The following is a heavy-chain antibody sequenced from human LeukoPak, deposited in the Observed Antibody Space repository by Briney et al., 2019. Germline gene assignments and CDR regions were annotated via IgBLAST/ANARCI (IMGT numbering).Heavy chain of an antibody. CDR1: GYTFTGYY. Sequence: ASVKVSCKASGYTFTGYYMHWVRQAPGQGLEWMGWINPNSGGTNYAQKFQGRVTMTRDTSISTAYMELRSLRSDDTAVYYCARFLVGATFPPNWFDPWGQGTLVTVSS. V-gene: IGHV1-2*02. D-gene: IGHD1-26*01. CDR2: INPNSGGT. J-gene: IGHJ5*02. CDR3: ARFLVGATFPPNWFDP.